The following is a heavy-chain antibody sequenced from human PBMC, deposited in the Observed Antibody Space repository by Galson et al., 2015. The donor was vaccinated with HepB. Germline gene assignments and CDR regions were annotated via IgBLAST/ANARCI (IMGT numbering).Heavy chain of an antibody. CDR1: GGTFSSYA. J-gene: IGHJ6*03. CDR3: ARAGGCSSTSCLPADEPPYYYYYYMDV. V-gene: IGHV1-69*10. Sequence: SVKVSCKASGGTFSSYAISWVRQAPGQGLEWMGGIIPILGIANYAQKFQGRVTITADKSTSTAYMELSSLRSEDTAGYYCARAGGCSSTSCLPADEPPYYYYYYMDVWGKGPRSPSP. D-gene: IGHD2-2*01. CDR2: IIPILGIA.